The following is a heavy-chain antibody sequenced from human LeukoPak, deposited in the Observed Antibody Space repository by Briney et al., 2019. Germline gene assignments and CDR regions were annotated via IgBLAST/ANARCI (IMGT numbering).Heavy chain of an antibody. Sequence: SQTLSLTCAVSGGSIGSGGYSWRWIRQPPGKGLEWIGYTYHSGSTYYNPSLKSRVTISVDRSKNQFSLKLSSVTAADTAVYYCARDAGLGFDYWGQGTLVTVSS. D-gene: IGHD3-10*01. CDR3: ARDAGLGFDY. CDR2: TYHSGST. CDR1: GGSIGSGGYS. J-gene: IGHJ4*02. V-gene: IGHV4-30-2*01.